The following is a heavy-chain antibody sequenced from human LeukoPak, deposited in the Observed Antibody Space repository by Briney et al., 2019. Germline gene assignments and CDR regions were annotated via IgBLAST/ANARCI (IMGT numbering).Heavy chain of an antibody. J-gene: IGHJ4*02. CDR1: GYTFTSYG. D-gene: IGHD3-22*01. CDR3: ARDFGPYYYDSSGYFPGY. CDR2: ISAYNGNT. Sequence: ASVKVSCKASGYTFTSYGISWVRQAPGQGLEWMGWISAYNGNTNYAQKLRGRVTMTTDTSTSTAYMELRSLRSGDTAVYYCARDFGPYYYDSSGYFPGYWGQGTLVTVSS. V-gene: IGHV1-18*01.